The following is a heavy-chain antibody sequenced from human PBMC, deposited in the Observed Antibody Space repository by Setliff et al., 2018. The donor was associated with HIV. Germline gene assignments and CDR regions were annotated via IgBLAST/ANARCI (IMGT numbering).Heavy chain of an antibody. CDR3: ARDNSRLHHFDY. J-gene: IGHJ4*02. CDR1: AGSISTSSYY. Sequence: PSETLSLTCTVSAGSISTSSYYWGWIRQPPGKGLEWIGSIYYSGTTYYNPSLRSRVTMSVDTSKNQFSLKLSSVTAADTAVYYCARDNSRLHHFDYWGQGTLVTVSS. CDR2: IYYSGTT. D-gene: IGHD1-20*01. V-gene: IGHV4-39*07.